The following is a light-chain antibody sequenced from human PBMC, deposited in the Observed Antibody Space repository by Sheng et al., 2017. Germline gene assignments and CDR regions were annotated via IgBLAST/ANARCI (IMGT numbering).Light chain of an antibody. CDR1: ESVSRNY. CDR2: DAS. J-gene: IGKJ1*01. V-gene: IGKV3-20*01. Sequence: EIVLTQSPGTLSLSPGERATLSCRASESVSRNYLAWYQQKPGQAPRLLIYDASSRATAIPDRFSGSGSGTDFTLTISRLEPEDFAVYYCQQYSSSPWTFGQGTKVEIK. CDR3: QQYSSSPWT.